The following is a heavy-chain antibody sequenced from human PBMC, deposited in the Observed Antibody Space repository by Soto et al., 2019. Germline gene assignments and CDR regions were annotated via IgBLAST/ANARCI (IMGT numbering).Heavy chain of an antibody. Sequence: QLQLQESGSGLVKPSQTLSLTCAVSGGSISSGSYSWSWIRQPPGKGLEWIGYISHIGNPYYNPSLKSRVTIPVDRSKRQFSLKLSSVTAADTAVYYCARGEYSNGFDPWGQETLVTVSS. CDR2: ISHIGNP. V-gene: IGHV4-30-2*01. CDR1: GGSISSGSYS. D-gene: IGHD2-15*01. J-gene: IGHJ5*02. CDR3: ARGEYSNGFDP.